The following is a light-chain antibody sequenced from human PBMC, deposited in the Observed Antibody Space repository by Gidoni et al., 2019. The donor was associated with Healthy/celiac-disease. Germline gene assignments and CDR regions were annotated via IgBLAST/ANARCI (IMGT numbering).Light chain of an antibody. J-gene: IGKJ1*01. V-gene: IGKV1-27*01. CDR2: AAS. Sequence: DVQMTQSPSSMSASVGDRVTIPCRASQGISNYLAWYQQKPGKVPKLLIYAASTLQSGVPSRFSGSGSGTDFTLTISSLQPEDVATYYCQQYNSAPKTFGQGTKVEIK. CDR1: QGISNY. CDR3: QQYNSAPKT.